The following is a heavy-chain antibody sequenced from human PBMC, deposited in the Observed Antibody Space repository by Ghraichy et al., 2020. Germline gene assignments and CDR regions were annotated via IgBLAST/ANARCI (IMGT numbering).Heavy chain of an antibody. CDR2: ISGSGGST. CDR1: GFTFSSYA. V-gene: IGHV3-23*01. CDR3: ASGLYGGFGELQYPPGDY. Sequence: GGSLRLSCAASGFTFSSYAMSWVRQAPGKGLEWVSAISGSGGSTYYADSVKGRFTISRDNAKNSLYLQMNSLRAEDTAVYYCASGLYGGFGELQYPPGDYWGQGTLVTVSS. J-gene: IGHJ4*02. D-gene: IGHD3-10*01.